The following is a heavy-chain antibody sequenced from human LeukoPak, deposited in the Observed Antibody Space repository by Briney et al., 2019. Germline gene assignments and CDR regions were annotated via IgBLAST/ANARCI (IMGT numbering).Heavy chain of an antibody. V-gene: IGHV1-2*02. CDR3: ARVLLSSGWTPNWFDP. CDR2: INPNSGGT. Sequence: ASVKVSCKASGYTFTGYYMHWVRQAPGQGLEWMGWINPNSGGTNYAQKFQGRVTMTRDTSISTAYMELSRLRSDDTAVYYRARVLLSSGWTPNWFDPWGQGTLVTVSS. J-gene: IGHJ5*02. D-gene: IGHD6-19*01. CDR1: GYTFTGYY.